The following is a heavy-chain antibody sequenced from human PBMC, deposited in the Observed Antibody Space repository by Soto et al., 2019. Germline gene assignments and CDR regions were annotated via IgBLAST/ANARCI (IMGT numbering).Heavy chain of an antibody. J-gene: IGHJ4*02. CDR1: GFSLSNARMG. D-gene: IGHD4-17*01. V-gene: IGHV2-26*01. Sequence: QVTLKETGPVLVKPRETLTLTCTVSGFSLSNARMGVSWIRQPPGKALEWLAHIFSNDEKSYSTSLKSRVTISKDTFKRQVVRTMTNMDPVDTATYYCARIPANGDYWLEYCFDYWVQGTLVTVSS. CDR2: IFSNDEK. CDR3: ARIPANGDYWLEYCFDY.